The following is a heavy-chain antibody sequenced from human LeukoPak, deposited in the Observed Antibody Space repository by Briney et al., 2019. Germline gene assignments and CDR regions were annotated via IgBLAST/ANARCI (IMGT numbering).Heavy chain of an antibody. Sequence: GGSLRLSCAASGFIFSNYALHWVRQAPGKGLEWVANIKQDGSEKYNVDSVKGRFTISRDNAKNSLYLQMNSLRAEDTAVYYCARVGSSWSFDYWGQGTLVTVSS. CDR1: GFIFSNYA. CDR2: IKQDGSEK. CDR3: ARVGSSWSFDY. D-gene: IGHD6-13*01. J-gene: IGHJ4*02. V-gene: IGHV3-7*01.